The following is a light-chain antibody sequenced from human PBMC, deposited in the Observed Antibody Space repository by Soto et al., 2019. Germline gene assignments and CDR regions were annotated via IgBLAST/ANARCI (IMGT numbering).Light chain of an antibody. Sequence: QSVRTQPPSVSGAPGQRVTISCTGSSSNIGAGYDVHWYQQLPGTAPKLLIYGNSNRPSGVPDRFSGSKSGTSASLAITGLQAEDESYYYCKSYDSSLRAYYVLGTGTKV. CDR2: GNS. CDR1: SSNIGAGYD. J-gene: IGLJ1*01. V-gene: IGLV1-40*01. CDR3: KSYDSSLRAYYV.